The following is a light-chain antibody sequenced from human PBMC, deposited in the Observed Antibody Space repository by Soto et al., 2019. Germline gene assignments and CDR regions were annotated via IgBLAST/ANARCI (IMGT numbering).Light chain of an antibody. J-gene: IGLJ1*01. Sequence: QSVLTQTPSASGTPGQRVTLSCSGSSSNIGSNTVNWYQHLPGTSPKLLVYTSNQRPSGVPDRFSGSKSGTSASLAISGLQSDDEADYYCAAWDDSLNGYGFGTGTKLTFL. CDR1: SSNIGSNT. CDR3: AAWDDSLNGYG. V-gene: IGLV1-44*01. CDR2: TSN.